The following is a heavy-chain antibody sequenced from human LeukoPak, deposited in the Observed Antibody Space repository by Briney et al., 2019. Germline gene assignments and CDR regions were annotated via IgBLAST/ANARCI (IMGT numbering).Heavy chain of an antibody. CDR1: GFTFSSYV. CDR2: ISGSGGST. V-gene: IGHV3-23*01. Sequence: GGSLRLSCAASGFTFSSYVMSWVRQAPGKGLEWVSAISGSGGSTYYADSVKGRFTISRDNSKNTLYLQMNSLRAEDTAVYYCAKDHPNDYGDYSPENWFDPWGQGTLVTVSS. CDR3: AKDHPNDYGDYSPENWFDP. J-gene: IGHJ5*02. D-gene: IGHD4-17*01.